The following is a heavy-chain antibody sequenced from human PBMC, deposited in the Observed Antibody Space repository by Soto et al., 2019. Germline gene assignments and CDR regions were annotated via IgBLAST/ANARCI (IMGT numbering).Heavy chain of an antibody. Sequence: QVQLVQSGPEVKKPGASVKVSCKTSGYSFTTYGVRWVRQAPGQGLEWMAWISANSGDTRFAQNFQGRVTLTTDTSTSTAYTELRSLTSDDTAVYYCAKTRGDIGDAWGQGTMVIVSS. CDR2: ISANSGDT. V-gene: IGHV1-18*01. CDR3: AKTRGDIGDA. D-gene: IGHD2-21*01. CDR1: GYSFTTYG. J-gene: IGHJ3*01.